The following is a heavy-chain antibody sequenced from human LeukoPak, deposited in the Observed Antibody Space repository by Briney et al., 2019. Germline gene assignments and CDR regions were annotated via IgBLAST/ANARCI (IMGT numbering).Heavy chain of an antibody. CDR3: ARRSAGSSGSSFDY. Sequence: ASVKVSCKASGYTFTSYDINWVRQATGQGLEWMGWMNPNSGNRGYAQKFQGRVTITRNTSISTAYMELSSLRSEDTAVYYCARRSAGSSGSSFDYWGQGTLVTVSS. CDR1: GYTFTSYD. CDR2: MNPNSGNR. V-gene: IGHV1-8*03. J-gene: IGHJ4*01. D-gene: IGHD3-10*01.